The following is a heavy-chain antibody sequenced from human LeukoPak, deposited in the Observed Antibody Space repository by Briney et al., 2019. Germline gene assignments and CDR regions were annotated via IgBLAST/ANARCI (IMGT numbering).Heavy chain of an antibody. Sequence: PGGSLRLSCAASGFTFSNFWMHWVRQGPGVGLEWVSRINSDGSTTGYADSVKGRFTISRDNAKNTLYLQMNSLRAEDSAIYYCASAGEYYYDSSGYYPGYWGQGTLVTVSS. CDR1: GFTFSNFW. D-gene: IGHD3-22*01. CDR3: ASAGEYYYDSSGYYPGY. CDR2: INSDGSTT. V-gene: IGHV3-74*01. J-gene: IGHJ4*02.